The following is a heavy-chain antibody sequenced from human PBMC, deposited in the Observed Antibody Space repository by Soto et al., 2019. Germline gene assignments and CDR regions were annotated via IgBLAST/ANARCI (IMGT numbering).Heavy chain of an antibody. CDR2: IIPISGIA. V-gene: IGHV1-69*02. J-gene: IGHJ4*02. CDR1: GGTFSSYT. CDR3: ANPPRY. Sequence: QVQLVQSGAEVKKPGSSVKVSCKASGGTFSSYTISWVRQAPGQGLEWMGRIIPISGIANHAQKFQGRVTITADKSTGSAYTELSSLRSEVTAVYYCANPPRYWGQGTLVTVSS.